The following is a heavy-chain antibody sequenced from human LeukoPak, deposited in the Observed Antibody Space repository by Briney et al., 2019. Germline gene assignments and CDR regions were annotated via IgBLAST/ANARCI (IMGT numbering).Heavy chain of an antibody. CDR1: GVSISTNTS. CDR3: ARAKRVVRGVDV. D-gene: IGHD3-10*01. CDR2: IFHSESV. V-gene: IGHV4-4*02. Sequence: SETLSLTCAVSGVSISTNTSWSWVRQTPGQGLEWIGEIFHSESVNSNPSLESRLTISLDKSKNHFSLELTSVTAADTAVYYCARAKRVVRGVDVWGKGTTVTVSS. J-gene: IGHJ6*04.